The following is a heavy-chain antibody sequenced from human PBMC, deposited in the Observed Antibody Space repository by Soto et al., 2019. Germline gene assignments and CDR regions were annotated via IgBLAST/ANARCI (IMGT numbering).Heavy chain of an antibody. CDR2: ISYDGSNK. D-gene: IGHD3-22*01. CDR1: GFTFSSYG. CDR3: AKDRHHITMIVVVITPDY. Sequence: GGSLRLSCAASGFTFSSYGMHWVRQAPGKGLEWVAVISYDGSNKYYADSVKGRFTISRDNSKNTLYLQMNSLRAEDTAVYYCAKDRHHITMIVVVITPDYWGQGTLVTVSS. J-gene: IGHJ4*02. V-gene: IGHV3-30*18.